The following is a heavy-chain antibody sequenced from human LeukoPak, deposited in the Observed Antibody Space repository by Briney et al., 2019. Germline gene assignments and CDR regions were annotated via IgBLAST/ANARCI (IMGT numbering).Heavy chain of an antibody. D-gene: IGHD1-1*01. CDR3: ARDHNYAFDN. CDR1: GFPSIEYS. Sequence: GGSLRLSCTASGFPSIEYSMNWVRQVPGKGLEWIAYIGIDSGNTKYADSVRGRFTIPADKTKNSLYLQMNSLRVDDTAVYYCARDHNYAFDNWGQGTLVSVAS. CDR2: IGIDSGNT. J-gene: IGHJ4*02. V-gene: IGHV3-48*01.